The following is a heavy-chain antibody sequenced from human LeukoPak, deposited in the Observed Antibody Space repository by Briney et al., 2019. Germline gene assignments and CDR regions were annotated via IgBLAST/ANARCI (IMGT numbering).Heavy chain of an antibody. J-gene: IGHJ4*02. CDR2: FYYSGST. V-gene: IGHV4-39*02. CDR1: GGSITSSNYY. CDR3: ARDWGPSAATPFYFDY. Sequence: SETLSLTCTVSGGSITSSNYYWGWIRQPPGKGLEWIGSFYYSGSTNYNPSLKSRVTISVDTSKNQFSLKLSSVTAADTAVYYCARDWGPSAATPFYFDYWGQGALVTVSS. D-gene: IGHD6-13*01.